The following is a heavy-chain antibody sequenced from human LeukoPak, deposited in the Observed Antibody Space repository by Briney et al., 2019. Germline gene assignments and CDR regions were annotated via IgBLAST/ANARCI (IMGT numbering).Heavy chain of an antibody. Sequence: PGGSLSLSCAASGFTFNNYWMSWVRQAPGKGLEWVANINQDGSEKYYVDSVKGRFIISRDNAKNSLYLQMTSLRTEDTAVYYCASGGAYAASGFDHWGQGTMVTVSS. CDR2: INQDGSEK. CDR1: GFTFNNYW. V-gene: IGHV3-7*01. J-gene: IGHJ4*02. CDR3: ASGGAYAASGFDH. D-gene: IGHD2-21*01.